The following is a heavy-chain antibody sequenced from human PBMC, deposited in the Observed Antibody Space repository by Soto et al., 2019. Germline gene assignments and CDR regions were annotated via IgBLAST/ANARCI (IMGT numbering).Heavy chain of an antibody. J-gene: IGHJ4*02. CDR1: GYTFTTYG. V-gene: IGHV1-18*01. CDR2: ISAHNGNT. Sequence: QVHLVQSGAEVKRPGASVKVSCKGSGYTFTTYGITWVRQAPGQGLEWVGWISAHNGNTNYAQKLQGRVTVTRDTSTSTAYMEPRSLRSDDTAVYYCARGRYGDYWGQGALVTVSS. CDR3: ARGRYGDY. D-gene: IGHD1-1*01.